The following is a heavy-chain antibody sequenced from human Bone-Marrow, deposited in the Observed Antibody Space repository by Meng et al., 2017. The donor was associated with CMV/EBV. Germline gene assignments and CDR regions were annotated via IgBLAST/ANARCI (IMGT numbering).Heavy chain of an antibody. J-gene: IGHJ2*01. D-gene: IGHD2-2*01. CDR2: IYYSGST. V-gene: IGHV4-59*01. CDR1: GGSIRSYY. CDR3: ARGGVLPASDPYWYFDL. Sequence: SETLSLTCTVSGGSIRSYYWSWIRQPPGKGLEWIGYIYYSGSTNYNPSLKSRVTISVDTSKNQFSLKLSSVTAADTAVYYCARGGVLPASDPYWYFDLWGRGILVTVSS.